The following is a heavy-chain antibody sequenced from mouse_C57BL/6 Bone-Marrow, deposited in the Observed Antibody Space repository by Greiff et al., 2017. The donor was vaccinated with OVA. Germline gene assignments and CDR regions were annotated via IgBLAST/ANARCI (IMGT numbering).Heavy chain of an antibody. J-gene: IGHJ2*01. CDR1: GYTFTSYG. CDR3: ARSDYYGSSYVGKTFDY. CDR2: IYPRSGNT. V-gene: IGHV1-81*01. D-gene: IGHD1-1*01. Sequence: VQLQQSGAELARPGASVKLSCKASGYTFTSYGISWVKQRTGQGLEWIGEIYPRSGNTYYNEKFKGKATLTADKSSSTAYMELRSLTSEDSAVYFCARSDYYGSSYVGKTFDYWGQGTTLTVSS.